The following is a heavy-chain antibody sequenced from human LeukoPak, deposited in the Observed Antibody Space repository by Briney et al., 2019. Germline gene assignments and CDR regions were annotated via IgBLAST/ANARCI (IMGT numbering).Heavy chain of an antibody. J-gene: IGHJ4*02. CDR2: ISGYGGTT. CDR1: GFTFSSYA. CDR3: ARALGAVDY. D-gene: IGHD6-13*01. V-gene: IGHV3-23*01. Sequence: GGSLRLSCAASGFTFSSYAMSWVRQAPGKGLEWVSGISGYGGTTYHADSVEGRFTISRDNSKNTLYLQMNSLRAEDTAVYYCARALGAVDYWGQGTLVTVSS.